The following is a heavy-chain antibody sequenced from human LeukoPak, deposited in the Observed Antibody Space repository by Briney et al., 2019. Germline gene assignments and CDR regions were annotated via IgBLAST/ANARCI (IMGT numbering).Heavy chain of an antibody. CDR2: ISGSSDTI. Sequence: GGSLRLSCAASGFTFSGYSMNWVRQAPGKGLEFVSFISGSSDTIYYADSVKGRFTISRDNVKKSLYLQMNSLRDEDTAVYYCARGASGQQLVSGDYWGQGTLVAVSS. CDR3: ARGASGQQLVSGDY. V-gene: IGHV3-48*02. J-gene: IGHJ4*02. D-gene: IGHD6-13*01. CDR1: GFTFSGYS.